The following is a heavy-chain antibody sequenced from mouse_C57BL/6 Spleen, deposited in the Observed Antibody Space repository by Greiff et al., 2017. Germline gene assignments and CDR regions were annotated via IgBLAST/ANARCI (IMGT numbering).Heavy chain of an antibody. CDR3: ARPLTGTTWCAY. D-gene: IGHD4-1*01. Sequence: EVHLVESGGGLVKPGGSLKLSCAASGFTFSASGMHWVRQAPEKGLEWVAYISSGSSTIYYADTVKGRFTISRDNAKNTQFLQMTSLRSEDTAMYYCARPLTGTTWCAYWGQGTLVTVSA. J-gene: IGHJ3*01. V-gene: IGHV5-17*01. CDR2: ISSGSSTI. CDR1: GFTFSASG.